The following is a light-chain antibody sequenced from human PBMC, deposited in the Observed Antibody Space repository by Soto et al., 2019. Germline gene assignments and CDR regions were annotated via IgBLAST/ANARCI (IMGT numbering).Light chain of an antibody. CDR3: QQYNNWWT. Sequence: EIVMTQSPVTLSLSPGERGTLSCRAGESVSSNLAWYQQKPGQAPRLLIYGASTRATGVPARFTGSGSGTEFTLTISSLQFDDSAVYYCQQYNNWWTFGQGTKVEIK. J-gene: IGKJ1*01. V-gene: IGKV3-15*01. CDR1: ESVSSN. CDR2: GAS.